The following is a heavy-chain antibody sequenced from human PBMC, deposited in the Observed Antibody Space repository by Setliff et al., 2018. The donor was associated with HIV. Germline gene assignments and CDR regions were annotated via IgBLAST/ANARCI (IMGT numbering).Heavy chain of an antibody. CDR1: GASISSDT. CDR3: ARGDTSSNWFDP. V-gene: IGHV4-59*01. CDR2: IYNSEMI. D-gene: IGHD1-26*01. Sequence: SETLSLTCIVSGASISSDTWSWIRQPPGKGLQWIGFIYNSEMINYNPSLKSRVSMSLDTSKNQFSLKLTSVTAADTAVYYCARGDTSSNWFDPWGQGTLVTVSS. J-gene: IGHJ5*02.